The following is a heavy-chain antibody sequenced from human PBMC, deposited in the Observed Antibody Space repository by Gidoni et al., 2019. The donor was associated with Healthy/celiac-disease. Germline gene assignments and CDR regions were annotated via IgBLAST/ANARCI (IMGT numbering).Heavy chain of an antibody. J-gene: IGHJ4*02. CDR3: ARLGDIVVVRAATQLFDY. V-gene: IGHV4-39*01. Sequence: GWIRQPPGKGLEWIGSIYYSGSTYYNPSLKSRVTISVDTSTNQFSLKLSSVNAADTVVYYCARLGDIVVVRAATQLFDYWGQGTLVTVSS. CDR2: IYYSGST. D-gene: IGHD2-2*01.